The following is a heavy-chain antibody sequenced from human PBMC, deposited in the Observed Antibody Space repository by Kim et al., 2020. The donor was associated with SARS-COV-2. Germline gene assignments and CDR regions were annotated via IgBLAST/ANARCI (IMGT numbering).Heavy chain of an antibody. CDR2: IYSGGST. CDR3: ASLAVAGPIDY. CDR1: GFTVSSNY. J-gene: IGHJ4*02. D-gene: IGHD6-19*01. V-gene: IGHV3-66*02. Sequence: GGSLRLSCAASGFTVSSNYMSWVRQAPGKGLEWVSVIYSGGSTYYADSVKGRFTISRDNSKNTLYLQMNSLRAEDTAVYYCASLAVAGPIDYWGQGTLVTVSS.